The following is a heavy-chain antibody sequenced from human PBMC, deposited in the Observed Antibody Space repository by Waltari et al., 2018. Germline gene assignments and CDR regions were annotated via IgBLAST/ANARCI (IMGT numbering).Heavy chain of an antibody. V-gene: IGHV1-69*13. D-gene: IGHD3-3*01. Sequence: QVQLVQSGAEVKKPGSSVKVSCKASGGTFSSYAISWVRQAPGQGLEWMGGIIPIFGTANYAQKFQGRVTITADESTSTAYMELSSLRSEDTAVYYCARERITIFGVVTTTFGFDYWGQGTLVTVSS. CDR2: IIPIFGTA. J-gene: IGHJ4*02. CDR1: GGTFSSYA. CDR3: ARERITIFGVVTTTFGFDY.